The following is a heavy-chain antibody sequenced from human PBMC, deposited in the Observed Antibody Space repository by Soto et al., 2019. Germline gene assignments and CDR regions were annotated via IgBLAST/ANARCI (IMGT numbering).Heavy chain of an antibody. J-gene: IGHJ4*02. CDR1: GNTFASHG. Sequence: ASVKVSCKASGNTFASHGFSWVRQAPGQGLEWMGWISGFNGQTNYALKFQGRVTLTTDTSTSTAYMELRSLRSDDTAVYFCARVDPRGVAVVRDYWGQGTLVTV. CDR2: ISGFNGQT. V-gene: IGHV1-18*01. D-gene: IGHD3-10*01. CDR3: ARVDPRGVAVVRDY.